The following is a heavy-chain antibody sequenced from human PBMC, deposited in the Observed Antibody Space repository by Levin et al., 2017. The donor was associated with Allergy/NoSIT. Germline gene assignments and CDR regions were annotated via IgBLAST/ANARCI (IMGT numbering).Heavy chain of an antibody. D-gene: IGHD3-22*01. V-gene: IGHV4-59*11. CDR3: ARERYYYDSSAYGPLYYDTLDV. Sequence: PSETLSLTCAVSDGSISSHYWTWIRQPPGKGLEWIGYIYYTGSTNYNPSLKSRVTISVDTSRNQFSLKLSSVTAADTAVYYCARERYYYDSSAYGPLYYDTLDVWGQGTTVTVSS. CDR2: IYYTGST. CDR1: DGSISSHY. J-gene: IGHJ6*02.